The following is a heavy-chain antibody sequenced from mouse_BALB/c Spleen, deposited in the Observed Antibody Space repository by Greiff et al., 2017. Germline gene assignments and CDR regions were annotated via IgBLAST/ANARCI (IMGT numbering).Heavy chain of an antibody. Sequence: EVQRVESGPSLVKPSQTLSLTCSVTGDSITSGYWNWIRKFPGNKLEYMGYISYSGSTYYNPSHKSRISITRDTSKNQYYLQLNSVTTEDTATYYCARYGYRYDGYFDYWGQGTTLTVSS. J-gene: IGHJ2*01. V-gene: IGHV3-8*02. CDR1: GDSITSGY. CDR2: ISYSGST. CDR3: ARYGYRYDGYFDY. D-gene: IGHD2-14*01.